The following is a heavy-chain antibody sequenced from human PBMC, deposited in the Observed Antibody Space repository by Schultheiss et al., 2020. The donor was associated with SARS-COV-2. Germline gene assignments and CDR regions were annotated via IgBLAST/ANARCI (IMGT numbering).Heavy chain of an antibody. Sequence: SQTLSLTCAVYGGSFSGYYWSWIRQPPGKGLEWIGYIYYSGSTNYNPSLKSRVTISVDTSKNQFSLKLSSVTAADTAVYYCARDVGYCSSTSCSVWGKGTTVTVSS. CDR1: GGSFSGYY. V-gene: IGHV4-34*01. D-gene: IGHD2-2*01. CDR3: ARDVGYCSSTSCSV. J-gene: IGHJ6*04. CDR2: IYYSGST.